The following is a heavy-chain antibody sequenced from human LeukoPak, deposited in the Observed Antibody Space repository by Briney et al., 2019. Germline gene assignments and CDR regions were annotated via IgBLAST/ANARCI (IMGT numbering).Heavy chain of an antibody. CDR1: GYTFTGYY. D-gene: IGHD3-22*01. CDR2: INPNSGGT. CDR3: ARVAGTYYYDSSAYYLKSPFDY. J-gene: IGHJ4*02. V-gene: IGHV1-2*02. Sequence: ASVKVSCKASGYTFTGYYMHWVRQAPGQGLEWMGWINPNSGGTNYAQKFQGRVTMTRDTSISTAHMELNRLRSDDTAVYYCARVAGTYYYDSSAYYLKSPFDYWGQGTLVTVSS.